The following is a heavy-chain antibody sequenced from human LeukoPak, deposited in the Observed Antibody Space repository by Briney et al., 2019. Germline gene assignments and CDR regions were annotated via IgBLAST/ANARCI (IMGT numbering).Heavy chain of an antibody. J-gene: IGHJ6*02. CDR3: AKGYFDYYYYGMDV. Sequence: GASVKVSCKASGYTFTSYDINWVRQATGQGLEWMGWMNPNSGDTGYAQKFQDRVTITRNTSISTAYMELSSLRSEDTAVYYCAKGYFDYYYYGMDVWGQGTTVTVSS. CDR2: MNPNSGDT. D-gene: IGHD3-9*01. CDR1: GYTFTSYD. V-gene: IGHV1-8*03.